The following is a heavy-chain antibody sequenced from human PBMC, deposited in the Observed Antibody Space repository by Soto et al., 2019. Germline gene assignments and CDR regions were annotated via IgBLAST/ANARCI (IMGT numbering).Heavy chain of an antibody. CDR2: ISAHNGNT. CDR3: ARGRYGDY. J-gene: IGHJ4*02. V-gene: IGHV1-18*01. D-gene: IGHD1-1*01. CDR1: GYTFTSYG. Sequence: QVHLVQSGAEVKKPGASVKVSCKASGYTFTSYGITWVRQAPGQGLEWMGWISAHNGNTDYAQKRQGRVIGTRDTSTSTAYMELRSLISDDTAVYYCARGRYGDYWGQGALVTVSS.